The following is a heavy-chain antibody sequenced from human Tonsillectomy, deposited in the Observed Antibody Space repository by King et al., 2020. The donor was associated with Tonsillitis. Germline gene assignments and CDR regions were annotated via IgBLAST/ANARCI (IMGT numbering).Heavy chain of an antibody. CDR2: ISGSGSNT. CDR1: GFTFSSYA. V-gene: IGHV3-23*04. CDR3: AKEAGEWYTYYYYYYMDV. J-gene: IGHJ6*03. D-gene: IGHD3-3*01. Sequence: VQLVESGGGLVQPGGSLRLSCAASGFTFSSYAMTWVRQAPGKGLEWVSGISGSGSNTYYADSVKGRFTISRDKSTNTLYLRMNSLRAEDTAVYYCAKEAGEWYTYYYYYYMDVWVKGTTVTVSS.